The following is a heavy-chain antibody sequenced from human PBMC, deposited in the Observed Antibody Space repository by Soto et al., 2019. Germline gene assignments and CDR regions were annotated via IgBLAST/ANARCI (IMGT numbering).Heavy chain of an antibody. CDR3: AKHMGIAVAGPGDLYYGMDV. D-gene: IGHD6-19*01. CDR2: ISGSGGST. Sequence: EVQLLESGGGLVQPGGSLRLSCAASGFTFSSYAMSWVRQAPGKGLEWVSAISGSGGSTYYADSVKGRFTISRDNSKNTLYLQMNSLRAEDTDVYYCAKHMGIAVAGPGDLYYGMDVWGQGTTVPVSS. V-gene: IGHV3-23*01. J-gene: IGHJ6*02. CDR1: GFTFSSYA.